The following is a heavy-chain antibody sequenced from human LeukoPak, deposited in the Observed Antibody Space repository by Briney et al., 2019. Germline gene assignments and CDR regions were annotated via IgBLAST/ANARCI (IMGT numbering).Heavy chain of an antibody. D-gene: IGHD6-13*01. V-gene: IGHV4-38-2*02. J-gene: IGHJ3*02. Sequence: SETLSLTCTVSGYSISSGYYWGWIRQPPGKGLEWIGSIYHSGSTYYNPSLKSRVTISVDKSKNQFSLKLSSVTAADTAVYYCARLLSGYDAFDIWGQGTMVTVSS. CDR3: ARLLSGYDAFDI. CDR1: GYSISSGYY. CDR2: IYHSGST.